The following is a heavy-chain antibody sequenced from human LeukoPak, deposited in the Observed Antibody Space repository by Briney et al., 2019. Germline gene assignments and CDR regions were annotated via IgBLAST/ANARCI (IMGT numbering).Heavy chain of an antibody. CDR2: FNPEDGET. V-gene: IGHV1-24*01. Sequence: ASVKVSCKVSGYTLTELSMHWVRQAPGKGLEWMGGFNPEDGETIYAQKFQGRVTMTEDTSTDTAYMELSSLRSEDTAVYYCATDSNYYGSGSVSAFDYWDQGTLVTVST. J-gene: IGHJ4*02. CDR3: ATDSNYYGSGSVSAFDY. CDR1: GYTLTELS. D-gene: IGHD3-10*01.